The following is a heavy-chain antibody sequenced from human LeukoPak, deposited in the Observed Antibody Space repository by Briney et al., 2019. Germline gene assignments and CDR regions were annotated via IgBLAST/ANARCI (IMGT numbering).Heavy chain of an antibody. V-gene: IGHV4-61*02. CDR2: IYTSGST. CDR1: GGSISSGSYY. J-gene: IGHJ4*02. D-gene: IGHD6-6*01. Sequence: SETLSLTCAVTGGSISSGSYYWSWIRQPAGKGLEWIGRIYTSGSTNYNPSLKSRVTISVDTPKNQFSLKLSSVTAADTAVYYCASSSSSSEDYWGQGTLVTVSS. CDR3: ASSSSSSEDY.